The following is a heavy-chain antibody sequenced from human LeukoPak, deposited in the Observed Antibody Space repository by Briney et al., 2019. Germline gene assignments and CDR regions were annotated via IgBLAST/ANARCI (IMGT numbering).Heavy chain of an antibody. CDR2: ISGSGGST. Sequence: QPGGSLRLSCAASGFTFSSYAMSWVRQAPGKGLEWVSVISGSGGSTYYTDSVKGRFTISRDNSKNTLYLQMNSLRAEGTAIYYCAKDSYYYGSGSFYNYWGQGTLVTVSS. J-gene: IGHJ4*02. CDR3: AKDSYYYGSGSFYNY. CDR1: GFTFSSYA. D-gene: IGHD3-10*01. V-gene: IGHV3-23*01.